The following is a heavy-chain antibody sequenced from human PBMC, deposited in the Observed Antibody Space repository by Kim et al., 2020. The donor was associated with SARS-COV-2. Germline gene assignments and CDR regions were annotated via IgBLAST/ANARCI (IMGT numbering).Heavy chain of an antibody. CDR3: SRNPNGAFDT. J-gene: IGHJ3*02. CDR2: IYYSGST. V-gene: IGHV4-59*13. CDR1: GGSITSYY. Sequence: SETLSLTCSVSGGSITSYYWSWIRQPPGKGLEWIAYIYYSGSTTYNPSLKSRVTMSVDTSKNQFSLKLTSVTPADTAVYYCSRNPNGAFDTWGQGTVVTVSS.